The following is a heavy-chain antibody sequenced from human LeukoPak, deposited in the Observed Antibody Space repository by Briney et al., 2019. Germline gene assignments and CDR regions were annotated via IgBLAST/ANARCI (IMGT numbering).Heavy chain of an antibody. Sequence: PGGSLRLSCAASGFTSSSYAMHWVRQAPGKGLEWVAVISYDGSNKYYADSVKGRFTISRDNSKNTLYLQMNSLRAEDTAVYYCARENPIFGVVIIKTPPDYWGQGTLVTVSS. J-gene: IGHJ4*02. V-gene: IGHV3-30*04. CDR1: GFTSSSYA. CDR2: ISYDGSNK. CDR3: ARENPIFGVVIIKTPPDY. D-gene: IGHD3-3*01.